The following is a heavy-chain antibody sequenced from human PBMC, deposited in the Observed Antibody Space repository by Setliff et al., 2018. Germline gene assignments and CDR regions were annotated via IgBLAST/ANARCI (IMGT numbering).Heavy chain of an antibody. CDR1: GFTFSSYA. CDR3: AKQEGGPFLRAARPGNWFDP. CDR2: ISGSGGST. J-gene: IGHJ5*02. Sequence: PGGSLRLSCAASGFTFSSYAMSWVRQAPGKGLEWVSAISGSGGSTYYADSVKGRFTISRDNSKNTLYLQMNSLRAEDTAVYYCAKQEGGPFLRAARPGNWFDPWGQGTLVTVSS. V-gene: IGHV3-23*01. D-gene: IGHD6-6*01.